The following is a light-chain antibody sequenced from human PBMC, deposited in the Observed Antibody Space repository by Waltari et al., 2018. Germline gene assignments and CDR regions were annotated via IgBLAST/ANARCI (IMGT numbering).Light chain of an antibody. V-gene: IGLV2-23*02. J-gene: IGLJ2*01. Sequence: QSALTQPASVSGSPGQSITISCTGTNSDIGSFDLVSWYQHHPGKAPKLIIYEVSNRPSGVSDRFSGSKSASTASLTSSGLQADDEADYHCCSYAGNRDFGPFGGGTKVTVL. CDR2: EVS. CDR1: NSDIGSFDL. CDR3: CSYAGNRDFGP.